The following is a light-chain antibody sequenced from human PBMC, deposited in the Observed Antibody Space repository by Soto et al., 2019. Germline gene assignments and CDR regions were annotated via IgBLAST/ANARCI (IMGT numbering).Light chain of an antibody. V-gene: IGKV3-15*01. CDR2: GAS. J-gene: IGKJ2*01. CDR3: QQYNKWPRT. Sequence: EILLTQSPSTLAVSPGERATLSCRASQSISSDVAWYQQKPGQAPRLLIYGASTTATGIPARFSGSGSGTEFTLTISSLQSEDFEFYNCQQYNKWPRTFGQGTKVDIK. CDR1: QSISSD.